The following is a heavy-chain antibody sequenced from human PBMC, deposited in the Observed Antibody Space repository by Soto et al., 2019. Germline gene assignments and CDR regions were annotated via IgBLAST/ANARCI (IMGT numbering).Heavy chain of an antibody. D-gene: IGHD3-9*01. V-gene: IGHV3-30-3*01. CDR3: ARADWVSPDY. CDR2: ISYDGSNK. J-gene: IGHJ4*02. CDR1: GFTFSSYA. Sequence: GGSLRLSCAASGFTFSSYAMHWVRQAPGKGLEWVAVISYDGSNKYYADSVKGRFTISRDNSKNTLYLQMNSLRAEDTAVYYCARADWVSPDYWGQGTLVTVSS.